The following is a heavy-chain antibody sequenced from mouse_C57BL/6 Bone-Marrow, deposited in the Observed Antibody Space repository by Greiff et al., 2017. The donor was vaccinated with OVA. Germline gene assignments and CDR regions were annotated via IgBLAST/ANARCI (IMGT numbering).Heavy chain of an antibody. CDR1: GYTFTSYG. Sequence: VQLQESGAELARPGASVKLSCKASGYTFTSYGISWVKQRTGQGLEWIGEIYPRSGNTYYNEKFKGKATLTADKSSSTAYMELRSLTSEDSAVYFCARGGWLLSFDYWGQGTTLTVSS. CDR3: ARGGWLLSFDY. J-gene: IGHJ2*01. D-gene: IGHD2-3*01. V-gene: IGHV1-81*01. CDR2: IYPRSGNT.